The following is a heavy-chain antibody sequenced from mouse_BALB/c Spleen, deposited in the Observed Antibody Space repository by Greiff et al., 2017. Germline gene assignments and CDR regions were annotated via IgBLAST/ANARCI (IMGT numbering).Heavy chain of an antibody. CDR3: ARYYDYDGYAMDY. J-gene: IGHJ4*01. CDR1: GYTFTSYY. V-gene: IGHV1S56*01. D-gene: IGHD2-4*01. Sequence: VQLQQSGPELVKPGASVKMSCKASGYTFTSYYIHWVKQRPGQGLEWIGWIYPGDGSTKYNEKFKGKTTLTADKSSSTAYMLLSSLTSEDSAIYFCARYYDYDGYAMDYWGQGTSVTVSS. CDR2: IYPGDGST.